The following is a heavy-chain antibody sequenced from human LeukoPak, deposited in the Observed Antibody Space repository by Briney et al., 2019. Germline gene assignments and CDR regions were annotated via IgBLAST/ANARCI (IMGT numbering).Heavy chain of an antibody. CDR2: ISSSSSYI. J-gene: IGHJ1*01. Sequence: GGSLRLSCAASGFTFSSYSMNWVRQAPWKGLEWVSSISSSSSYIYYADSVRGRFTISRDNAKNSLYLQMNSLRAEDTAVYYCARDPFSAGAEYFQYWGQGTLVTVSS. V-gene: IGHV3-21*01. CDR3: ARDPFSAGAEYFQY. D-gene: IGHD6-25*01. CDR1: GFTFSSYS.